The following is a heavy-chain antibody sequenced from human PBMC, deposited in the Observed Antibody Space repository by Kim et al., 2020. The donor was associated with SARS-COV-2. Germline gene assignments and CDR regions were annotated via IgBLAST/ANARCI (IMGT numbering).Heavy chain of an antibody. CDR2: IYYSGST. V-gene: IGHV4-39*01. Sequence: SETLSLTCTVSGGSISSSGYYWGWIRQPPGKGLEWIGSIYYSGSTYYNPSLKSRVTISVDTSKNQFSLKLSSVTAADTAVYYCARKVNSGYDSAAFDIWGQGTMVTVSS. CDR1: GGSISSSGYY. CDR3: ARKVNSGYDSAAFDI. D-gene: IGHD5-12*01. J-gene: IGHJ3*02.